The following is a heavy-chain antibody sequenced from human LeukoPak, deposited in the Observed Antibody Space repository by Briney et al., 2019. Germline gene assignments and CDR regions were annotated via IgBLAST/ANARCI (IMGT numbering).Heavy chain of an antibody. J-gene: IGHJ5*02. CDR3: AKLVSGWYDD. V-gene: IGHV3-23*01. CDR1: GFTFSSYD. CDR2: INGGGSTT. D-gene: IGHD6-19*01. Sequence: GGSLRLSCAASGFTFSSYDMSWVRQAPGKGLEWVSAINGGGSTTYHADSVKGRFTISRDYSKNTLYLQMNGLRAEDTALYYCAKLVSGWYDDWGQGTLATVSS.